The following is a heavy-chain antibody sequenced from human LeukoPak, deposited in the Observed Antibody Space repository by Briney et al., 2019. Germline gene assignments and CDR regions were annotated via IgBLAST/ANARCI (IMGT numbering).Heavy chain of an antibody. D-gene: IGHD5-12*01. Sequence: GRTLRLSCAASGFTFSTYGMSWVRQPPGKGLEWVSAISGSGGSTYYADSVKGRFTISRDNSKNTLYLQMNSMRAEDTAVYYCAKTYYSGYALSYYYYMDVWGKGTTVTISS. CDR2: ISGSGGST. V-gene: IGHV3-23*01. J-gene: IGHJ6*03. CDR3: AKTYYSGYALSYYYYMDV. CDR1: GFTFSTYG.